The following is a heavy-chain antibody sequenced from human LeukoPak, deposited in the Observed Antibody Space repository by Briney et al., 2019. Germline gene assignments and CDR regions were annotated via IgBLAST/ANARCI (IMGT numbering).Heavy chain of an antibody. CDR2: VYYSGNT. CDR3: ARRGAGPGTMHFDS. Sequence: GSLRLSCAASGFTFSSYSMNWVRQPPGKGLEWIGNVYYSGNTHYKSSLKSRVTISVDTAKNQFSLKLTSVTAADTALYYCARRGAGPGTMHFDSWGQGTLVIVPS. D-gene: IGHD3-10*01. V-gene: IGHV4-34*01. J-gene: IGHJ4*02. CDR1: GFTFSSYS.